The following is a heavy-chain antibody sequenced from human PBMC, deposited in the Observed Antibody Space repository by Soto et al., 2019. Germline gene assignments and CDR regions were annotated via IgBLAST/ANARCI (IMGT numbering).Heavy chain of an antibody. Sequence: ASVKVSCKASRYTFTDYYMHWVRQSPGQGLEWMGWINPNSGVTKFPQKFQGRVIMTRDTAITTVYMELSRLTSDDTAVYYFARAGLTNLELATTDWGQGTLVTVYS. CDR2: INPNSGVT. CDR3: ARAGLTNLELATTD. D-gene: IGHD5-12*01. CDR1: RYTFTDYY. V-gene: IGHV1-2*02. J-gene: IGHJ4*02.